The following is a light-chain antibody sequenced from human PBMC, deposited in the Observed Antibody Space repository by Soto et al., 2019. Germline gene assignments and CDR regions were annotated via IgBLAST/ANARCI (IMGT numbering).Light chain of an antibody. V-gene: IGKV3-20*01. CDR2: VAS. Sequence: EIALTQSPGTLSLSPGERATLSCRASQSVNSNYLDWYQQRPGQDPRILMYVASNRATGIPYRFSGSASGTDFSITVSRLEPEDFAVYYCQQYDNSPPTFGQGTKVEIK. CDR3: QQYDNSPPT. CDR1: QSVNSNY. J-gene: IGKJ1*01.